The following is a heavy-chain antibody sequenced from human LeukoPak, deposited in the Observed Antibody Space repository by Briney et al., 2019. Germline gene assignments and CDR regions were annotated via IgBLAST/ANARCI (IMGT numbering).Heavy chain of an antibody. D-gene: IGHD4-17*01. J-gene: IGHJ4*02. CDR3: AKDSYGDYGVDY. CDR2: ISWNSGSI. CDR1: GFTFDDYA. V-gene: IGHV3-9*01. Sequence: GGSLRLSCAASGFTFDDYAMHWVRQAPGKGLEWVSGISWNSGSIGYADSVKGRFTISRDNSKNTLYLQMNSLRAEDTAVYYCAKDSYGDYGVDYWGQGTLVTVSS.